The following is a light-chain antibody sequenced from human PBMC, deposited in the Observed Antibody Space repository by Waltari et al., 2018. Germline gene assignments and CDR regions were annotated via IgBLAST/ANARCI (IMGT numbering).Light chain of an antibody. V-gene: IGLV8-61*01. J-gene: IGLJ2*01. CDR3: SVYMHPGSVL. Sequence: QTVVTQEPSFSVPPGGTVTLTCGLSSAPVSTSHYPSWYQQTPGQAPRTVIYSTETRPSGVPDRFSGSIIGNKAALTITGAQADDESDYYCSVYMHPGSVLFGGGTRLTVL. CDR2: STE. CDR1: SAPVSTSHY.